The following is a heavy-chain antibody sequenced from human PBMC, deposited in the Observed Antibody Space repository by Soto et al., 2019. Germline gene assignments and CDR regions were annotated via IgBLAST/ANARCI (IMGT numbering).Heavy chain of an antibody. CDR1: GDSLNSGTYY. D-gene: IGHD5-18*01. V-gene: IGHV4-61*01. J-gene: IGHJ6*02. CDR3: ARDAKVDPDMGGYYYYAMDI. CDR2: IYYSGST. Sequence: SETLSLTCTASGDSLNSGTYYWSWIRQPPGKGLEWIGRIYYSGSTDQHPSLKSRVSMSVDTSRNQFSLKLSSVTAADAAIYFCARDAKVDPDMGGYYYYAMDIWGQGTTVTVSS.